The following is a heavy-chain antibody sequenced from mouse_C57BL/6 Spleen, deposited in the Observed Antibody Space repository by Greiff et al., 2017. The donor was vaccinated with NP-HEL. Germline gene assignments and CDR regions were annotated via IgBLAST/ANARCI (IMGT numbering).Heavy chain of an antibody. CDR3: AREGALTGTLDY. D-gene: IGHD4-1*01. CDR2: ISYDGSN. J-gene: IGHJ2*01. V-gene: IGHV3-6*01. Sequence: VQLQQSGPGLVKPSQSLSLTCSVTGYSITSGYYWNWIRQFPGNKLEWMGYISYDGSNNYNPSLKNRISITRDTSKNQFFLKLNSVTTEDTATYYCAREGALTGTLDYWGQGTTLTVSS. CDR1: GYSITSGYY.